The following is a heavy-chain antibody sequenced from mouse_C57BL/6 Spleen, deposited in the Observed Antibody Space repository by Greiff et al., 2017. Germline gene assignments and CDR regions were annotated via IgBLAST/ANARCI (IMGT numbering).Heavy chain of an antibody. V-gene: IGHV1-9*01. D-gene: IGHD1-1*01. CDR3: ARTFITAVVAGDD. Sequence: QVQLQQSGAELMKPGASVKLSCKATGYTFTGYWLEWVKQSPGHGLEWIGAILPGSGSTNYTEKFNGKATFTAAPSSNTAYMHLSSLITEDSAIYYCARTFITAVVAGDDWGQGTTLTGAS. CDR2: ILPGSGST. CDR1: GYTFTGYW. J-gene: IGHJ2*01.